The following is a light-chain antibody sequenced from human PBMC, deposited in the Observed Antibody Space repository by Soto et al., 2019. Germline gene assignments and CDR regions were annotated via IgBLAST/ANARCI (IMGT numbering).Light chain of an antibody. CDR2: LNSDGSH. Sequence: QPVLTQSPSASASLGASVKLTCTLSSRHSSYAIAWHQQHPEKGPRYLMKLNSDGSHNKGDGIPGRFSGSSSGPERYLTISSLQSEDEAYYYCQTWGTGIQGVFGGGTKLTVL. CDR1: SRHSSYA. V-gene: IGLV4-69*01. J-gene: IGLJ2*01. CDR3: QTWGTGIQGV.